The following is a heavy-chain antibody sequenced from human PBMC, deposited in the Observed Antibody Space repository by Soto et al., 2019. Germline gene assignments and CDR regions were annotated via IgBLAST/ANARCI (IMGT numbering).Heavy chain of an antibody. Sequence: QVQLVQSGAEVKKPGASVKVSCKASGYTFTSYGISWVRQAPGQGLEWMGWISAYNGNTNYAQKLQGRFTMTTDTSTITAYMELRSLRSDDTAVYYCARAVPDIVVVVAATTLYGMDVWGQGTTVTVSS. D-gene: IGHD2-15*01. J-gene: IGHJ6*02. CDR3: ARAVPDIVVVVAATTLYGMDV. V-gene: IGHV1-18*01. CDR2: ISAYNGNT. CDR1: GYTFTSYG.